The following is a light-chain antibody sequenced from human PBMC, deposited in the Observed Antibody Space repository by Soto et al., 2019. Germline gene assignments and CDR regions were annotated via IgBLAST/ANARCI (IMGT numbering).Light chain of an antibody. Sequence: QSALTQPASVSGSPGQSITISCTGTTSDVGGYKYVSWYQQYPGKAPKVIIYEVSNRPSGVSNRFSGSKSGNTASLTISRLQAGDEAAYYCVSYSGTDTPVFGGGTKLPVL. J-gene: IGLJ3*02. CDR3: VSYSGTDTPV. CDR1: TSDVGGYKY. CDR2: EVS. V-gene: IGLV2-14*01.